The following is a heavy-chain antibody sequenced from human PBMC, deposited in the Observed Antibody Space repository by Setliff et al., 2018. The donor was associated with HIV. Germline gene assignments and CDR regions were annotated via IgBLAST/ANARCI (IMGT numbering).Heavy chain of an antibody. CDR2: IYDGGTT. CDR3: VRRDVSFLFGQFDS. D-gene: IGHD3-10*02. V-gene: IGHV4-38-2*01. J-gene: IGHJ4*02. Sequence: SETCPLTCDVSGYSINNIHYWGWIRQPPGKGLECLGNIYDGGTTYHNPSLKGRVTISIDTSKAQFSLKLISVTAADTAVYYCVRRDVSFLFGQFDSWGQGILVTVSS. CDR1: GYSINNIHY.